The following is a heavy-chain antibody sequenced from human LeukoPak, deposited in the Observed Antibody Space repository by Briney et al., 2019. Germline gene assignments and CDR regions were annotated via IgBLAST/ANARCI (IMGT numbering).Heavy chain of an antibody. CDR1: GYTFTGYY. D-gene: IGHD3-10*01. CDR2: INPNSGGT. J-gene: IGHJ4*02. Sequence: ASVRVSCKASGYTFTGYYMHWVRQAPGQGLEWMGWINPNSGGTNYAQKFQGRVTMTRDTSISTAYMELSRLRSDDTAVYYCARDHGSGRGYFDYWGQGTLVTVSS. V-gene: IGHV1-2*02. CDR3: ARDHGSGRGYFDY.